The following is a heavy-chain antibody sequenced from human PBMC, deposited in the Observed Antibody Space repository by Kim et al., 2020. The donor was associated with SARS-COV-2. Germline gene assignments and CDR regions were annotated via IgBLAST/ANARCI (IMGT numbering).Heavy chain of an antibody. J-gene: IGHJ1*01. V-gene: IGHV3-23*01. CDR3: VKGETDGWYWTFKH. CDR1: GFTFSTFD. D-gene: IGHD6-19*01. CDR2: ISASGYTT. Sequence: GGSLILSCAASGFTFSTFDMNWVRQSPRQGLEWVSGISASGYTTHYAESVKGRFTISRDNTTNTLHLQMNSLTVDDTAVYFCVKGETDGWYWTFKHWGQG.